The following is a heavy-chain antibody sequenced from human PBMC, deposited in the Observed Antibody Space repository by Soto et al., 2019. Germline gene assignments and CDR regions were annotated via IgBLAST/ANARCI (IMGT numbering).Heavy chain of an antibody. D-gene: IGHD4-17*01. CDR2: IYNTGST. V-gene: IGHV4-59*08. CDR1: GGSFTNYY. CDR3: ARQMTTASPFDY. J-gene: IGHJ4*02. Sequence: SETLSLTCTVSGGSFTNYYWSWIRQPPGRGLEWIGYIYNTGSTNYNPSLKSRVTISVDRSKNQFSLKLSSVTAADTAVYYCARQMTTASPFDYWGQGTLVTVSS.